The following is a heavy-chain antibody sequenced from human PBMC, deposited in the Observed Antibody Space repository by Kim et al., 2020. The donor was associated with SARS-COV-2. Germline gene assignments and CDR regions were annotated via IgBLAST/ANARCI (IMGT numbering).Heavy chain of an antibody. J-gene: IGHJ4*02. D-gene: IGHD5-18*01. CDR3: ARDGHSYGYTPFDY. V-gene: IGHV3-21*01. Sequence: ADAVKGRFTISRDNAKNSLYLQMNSRRAEDTAVYYCARDGHSYGYTPFDYWGQGTLVTVSS.